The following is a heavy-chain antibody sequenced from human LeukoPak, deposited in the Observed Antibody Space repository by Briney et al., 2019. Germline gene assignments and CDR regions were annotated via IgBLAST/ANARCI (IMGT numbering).Heavy chain of an antibody. CDR1: GFTFSSYA. CDR2: ISGSGGST. CDR3: AKVALVYYYYGMDV. Sequence: PGGSLRLSCAASGFTFSSYAMSWVRQAPGNGLEWVSAISGSGGSTYYADSVKGRFTISRDNSKNTLYLQMNSLRAEDTAVYYCAKVALVYYYYGMDVWGQGTTVTVSS. J-gene: IGHJ6*02. D-gene: IGHD6-6*01. V-gene: IGHV3-23*01.